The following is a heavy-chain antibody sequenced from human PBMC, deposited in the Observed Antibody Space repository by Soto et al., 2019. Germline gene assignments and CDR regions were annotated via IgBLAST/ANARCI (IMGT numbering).Heavy chain of an antibody. V-gene: IGHV3-48*03. J-gene: IGHJ4*01. CDR3: ARQEQLGPLDY. CDR1: GFTFSSYE. Sequence: PGGSLRVSCAASGFTFSSYEMNWVRQAPGKGLEWVSYISSSGSTIYYADSVKGRFTISRDNAKNSLYLQMNSLRAEDTAVYYCARQEQLGPLDYWGHGTLVTVSS. D-gene: IGHD6-6*01. CDR2: ISSSGSTI.